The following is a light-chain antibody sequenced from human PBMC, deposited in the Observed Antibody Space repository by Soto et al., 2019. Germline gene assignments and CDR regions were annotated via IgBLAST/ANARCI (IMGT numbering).Light chain of an antibody. V-gene: IGKV1-12*01. J-gene: IGKJ1*01. Sequence: DVQMTQSPSSVSASVGDRVTITCRASQDISNRLAWYQQKPGQAPNLLISDAFKLHSGVPARFSGSGSGTDFTLTISSLQPEDFATYFCQQAKTFPWTFGQGTKVEIK. CDR3: QQAKTFPWT. CDR1: QDISNR. CDR2: DAF.